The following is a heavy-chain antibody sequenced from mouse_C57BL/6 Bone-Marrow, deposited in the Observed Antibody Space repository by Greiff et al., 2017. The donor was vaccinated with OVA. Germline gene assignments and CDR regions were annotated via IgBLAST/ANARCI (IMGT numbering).Heavy chain of an antibody. CDR3: ARDGGSYDFDD. J-gene: IGHJ2*01. CDR1: GYTFTNYW. D-gene: IGHD2-14*01. Sequence: VQLQQSGAELVRPGTSVKMSCKASGYTFTNYWIGWAKQRPGHGLEWIGDIYPGGGYTNYNAKFKGKATLTADKSSSTAYMQFSSLTSEDSAIYYCARDGGSYDFDDWGQGTTLTVSS. V-gene: IGHV1-63*01. CDR2: IYPGGGYT.